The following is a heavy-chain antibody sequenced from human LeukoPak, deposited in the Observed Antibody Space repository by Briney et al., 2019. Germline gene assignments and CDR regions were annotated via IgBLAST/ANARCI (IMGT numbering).Heavy chain of an antibody. D-gene: IGHD3-10*01. V-gene: IGHV3-48*01. J-gene: IGHJ4*02. CDR3: AKRITMVRGVTCYFDY. CDR1: GFTFSSYS. CDR2: ISSSSSTI. Sequence: GGSLRLSCAASGFTFSSYSMNWVRQAPGKGLEWVSYISSSSSTIYYADSVKGRFTISRDNSKNTLYLQMNSLRAEDTAVYYCAKRITMVRGVTCYFDYWGQGTLVTVSS.